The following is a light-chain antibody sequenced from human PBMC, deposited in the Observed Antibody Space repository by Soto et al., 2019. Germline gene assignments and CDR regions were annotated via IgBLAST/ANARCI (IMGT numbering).Light chain of an antibody. Sequence: DIQLAQSPSSLSASVGDRFTIPCQASQDISKYLNWYQQKPGKAPKLLIYDASNLETGIPSRFSGSGSGTNFSLTITSLQPEDIATYDCQQYENLPLTFGGVTKVDIK. CDR3: QQYENLPLT. CDR2: DAS. J-gene: IGKJ4*01. CDR1: QDISKY. V-gene: IGKV1-33*01.